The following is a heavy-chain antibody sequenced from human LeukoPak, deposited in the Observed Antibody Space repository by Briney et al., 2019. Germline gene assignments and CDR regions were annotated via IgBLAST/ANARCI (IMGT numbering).Heavy chain of an antibody. CDR3: AKGRIAVAPYYGMDV. V-gene: IGHV3-23*01. D-gene: IGHD6-19*01. CDR2: IGGRGGRT. CDR1: GFIFGDYG. J-gene: IGHJ6*02. Sequence: GGSLRLSCAASGFIFGDYGMNWVRQAPGKGLEWVSGIGGRGGRTYYADSVQGRFTISRDNSNNTVDLQMSSLRAEDTAIYYCAKGRIAVAPYYGMDVWGRGTTVSVSS.